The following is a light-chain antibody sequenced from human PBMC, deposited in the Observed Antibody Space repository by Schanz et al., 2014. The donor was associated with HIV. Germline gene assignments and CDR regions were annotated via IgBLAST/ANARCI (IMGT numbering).Light chain of an antibody. CDR1: SSNIGSNY. CDR2: RNN. V-gene: IGLV1-47*01. J-gene: IGLJ1*01. Sequence: QSVLTQPPSASGPPGQRVTISCSGSSSNIGSNYVYWYQQLPGTAPKLLIYRNNQRPSGVPDRFSGSKSGTSASLAISGLRSEDEADYYCQSYDSSLYYVFGTGTKLTVL. CDR3: QSYDSSLYYV.